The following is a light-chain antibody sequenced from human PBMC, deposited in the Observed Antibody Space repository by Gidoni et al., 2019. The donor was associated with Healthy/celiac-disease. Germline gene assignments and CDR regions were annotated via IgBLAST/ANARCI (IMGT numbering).Light chain of an antibody. CDR1: QSISSY. J-gene: IGKJ2*01. CDR2: AAY. V-gene: IGKV1-39*01. Sequence: DIQMTQSPSSLSASVVDRVTITCRASQSISSYLNWYQPKPGKAPKLLIYAAYSLQSGVPSRFSGSGSGTDFTLTISSLQPEDFATYYCQQSYSTPRTFGQGTKLESK. CDR3: QQSYSTPRT.